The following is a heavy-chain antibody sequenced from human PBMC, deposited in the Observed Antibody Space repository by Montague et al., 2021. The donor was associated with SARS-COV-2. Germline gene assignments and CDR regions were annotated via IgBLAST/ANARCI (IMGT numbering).Heavy chain of an antibody. CDR1: GGSITGFS. V-gene: IGHV4-4*07. D-gene: IGHD6-6*01. CDR2: VTTSGTT. Sequence: SETLSLTCAVSGGSITGFSWSWVRQPAGKGLEWIGRVTTSGTTNYSPSLRSRVTMSVDTSKNQFSLNVNSVTAADTAIYYCARTPTRPLSLDSWGQGTLVTVSS. CDR3: ARTPTRPLSLDS. J-gene: IGHJ4*02.